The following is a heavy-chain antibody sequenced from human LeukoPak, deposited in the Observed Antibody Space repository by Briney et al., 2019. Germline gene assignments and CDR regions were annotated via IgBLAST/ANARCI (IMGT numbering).Heavy chain of an antibody. CDR1: GGSISSADYY. J-gene: IGHJ4*02. CDR3: ARETSPNSGNYAY. D-gene: IGHD1-26*01. CDR2: IYYSGRT. V-gene: IGHV4-31*03. Sequence: SETLSLTCTVSGGSISSADYYWTWIRQRPGKGLEWIGYIYYSGRTYYKPSLKSRVTISVDTSKNQFSLKLSSVTAADTAVYYCARETSPNSGNYAYWGQGTLVTVSS.